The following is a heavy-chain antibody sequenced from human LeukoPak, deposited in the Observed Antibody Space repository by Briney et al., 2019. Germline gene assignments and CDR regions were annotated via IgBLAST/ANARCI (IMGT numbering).Heavy chain of an antibody. V-gene: IGHV1-46*01. J-gene: IGHJ4*02. CDR3: ARVGVYGDYFDY. CDR2: INPSGGST. D-gene: IGHD4-17*01. CDR1: GYTFTSSY. Sequence: ASVEVSCKASGYTFTSSYLHWVRQAPGQGLEWMGIINPSGGSTSYAQKFQGRVTMTRDMSTSTVYMELSSLRSEDTAVYYCARVGVYGDYFDYWGQGTLVTVSS.